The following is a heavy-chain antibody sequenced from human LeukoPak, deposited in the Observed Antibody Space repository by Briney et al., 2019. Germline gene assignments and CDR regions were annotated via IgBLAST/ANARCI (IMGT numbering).Heavy chain of an antibody. D-gene: IGHD3-22*01. J-gene: IGHJ4*02. V-gene: IGHV1-8*01. CDR1: GYTFTSYD. CDR2: MNPNSGNT. Sequence: ASVKVSCKASGYTFTSYDINWVRQATGQGLEWMGWMNPNSGNTGYAQKFQGRVTMTRNTSISTAYMELSSLRAEDTAVYYCARDLETARRYYYDSSGYYYGFSWGQGTLVTVSS. CDR3: ARDLETARRYYYDSSGYYYGFS.